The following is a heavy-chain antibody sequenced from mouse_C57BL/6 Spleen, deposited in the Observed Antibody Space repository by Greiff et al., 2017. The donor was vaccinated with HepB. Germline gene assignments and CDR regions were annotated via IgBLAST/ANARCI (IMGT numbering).Heavy chain of an antibody. CDR3: ARRGSGY. D-gene: IGHD1-1*01. J-gene: IGHJ2*01. Sequence: QVQLKESGAELVKPGASVKMSCKASGYTFTSYWITWVKQRPGQGLEWIGDIYPGSGSTNYNEKFKSKATLTVDTSSSTAYMQLSSLTSEDSAVYYCARRGSGYWGQGTTLTVSS. CDR2: IYPGSGST. V-gene: IGHV1-55*01. CDR1: GYTFTSYW.